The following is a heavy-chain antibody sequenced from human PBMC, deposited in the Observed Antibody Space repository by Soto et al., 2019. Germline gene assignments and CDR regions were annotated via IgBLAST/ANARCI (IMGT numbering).Heavy chain of an antibody. CDR1: GYTFSNYA. J-gene: IGHJ3*02. V-gene: IGHV1-3*01. Sequence: QVQLVQSGAEVKKPGASVKVSCKASGYTFSNYAMHWVRQAPGERLEWMGWINAGNGNTKYSQKFQGRVTITRDTSASTAYMELSSLRSEDTAVYYCARSYYDLLTGYSQAAFDIWGQGTVVTVSS. CDR3: ARSYYDLLTGYSQAAFDI. CDR2: INAGNGNT. D-gene: IGHD3-9*01.